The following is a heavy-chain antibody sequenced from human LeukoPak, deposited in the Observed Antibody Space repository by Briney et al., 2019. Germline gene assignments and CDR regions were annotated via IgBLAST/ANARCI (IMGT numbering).Heavy chain of an antibody. Sequence: GASVKVSCKASGYTFTGYYMHWVRQAPGQGLEWMGWINPNSGGTNYAQKFQGRVTMTRDTSISTAYMELSRLRSDDTAVYYCARVPQYAQYYYYMDVRGKGTTVTVSS. J-gene: IGHJ6*03. CDR3: ARVPQYAQYYYYMDV. CDR1: GYTFTGYY. CDR2: INPNSGGT. V-gene: IGHV1-2*02.